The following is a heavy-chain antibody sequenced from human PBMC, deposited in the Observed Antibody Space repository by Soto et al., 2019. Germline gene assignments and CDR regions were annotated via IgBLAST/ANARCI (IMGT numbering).Heavy chain of an antibody. V-gene: IGHV1-8*01. Sequence: QVQLVQSGAEVKRPGASVKVSCKASGYTYTNLDINWVRQASGQGLEWMGWMNPHSDTGFAQKFQGRVTLTRDTPTSTVYMEWTSLRFDYTAVYYCARYQIGEGFTAWGQGTPVTFSS. CDR1: GYTYTNLD. CDR2: MNPHSDT. J-gene: IGHJ5*02. CDR3: ARYQIGEGFTA.